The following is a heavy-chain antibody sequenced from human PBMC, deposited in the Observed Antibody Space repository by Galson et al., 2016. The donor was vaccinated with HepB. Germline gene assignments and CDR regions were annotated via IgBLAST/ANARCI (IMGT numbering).Heavy chain of an antibody. V-gene: IGHV3-74*01. CDR2: INSDGSST. CDR1: GFTFSNYW. CDR3: ARDRYCSGGSCYPWEAYYYYGMDV. D-gene: IGHD2-15*01. Sequence: SLRLSCAASGFTFSNYWMHWVRQAPGKGLVWVSRINSDGSSTSYADSVKGRFTISRDSAKNTLYLQMNSLRAEDTAVYCCARDRYCSGGSCYPWEAYYYYGMDVWGQGTTVTVSS. J-gene: IGHJ6*02.